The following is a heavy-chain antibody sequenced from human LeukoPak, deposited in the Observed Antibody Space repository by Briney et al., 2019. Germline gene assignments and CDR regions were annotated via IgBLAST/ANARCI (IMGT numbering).Heavy chain of an antibody. Sequence: GGSLRLSCAASGFTFSSYWMSWVRQAPGKGREGVANIKQDGREKYYVDSVKGRFTISRDNAKNSLYLQMNSLRAADTAVYYCARVGMATDYWGQGTLVTVSS. CDR2: IKQDGREK. CDR1: GFTFSSYW. J-gene: IGHJ4*02. D-gene: IGHD5-24*01. CDR3: ARVGMATDY. V-gene: IGHV3-7*01.